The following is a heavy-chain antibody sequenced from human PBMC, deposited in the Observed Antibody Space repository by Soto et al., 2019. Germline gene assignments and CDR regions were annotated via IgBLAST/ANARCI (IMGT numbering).Heavy chain of an antibody. V-gene: IGHV3-7*05. D-gene: IGHD3-10*01. CDR3: ARGITTIRGVIDF. J-gene: IGHJ4*02. CDR1: GFTFSSCW. CDR2: INQDGSEI. Sequence: GGSLRLSCAASGFTFSSCWMNWVRQAPGKGLEWVANINQDGSEIYYVDSVRGRFTLSRDNSKNSLYLQMNSLRAEDTAMYYCARGITTIRGVIDFWGQGTLVTVSS.